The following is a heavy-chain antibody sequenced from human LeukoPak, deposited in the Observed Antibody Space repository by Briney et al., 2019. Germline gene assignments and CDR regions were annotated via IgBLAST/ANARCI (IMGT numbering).Heavy chain of an antibody. V-gene: IGHV3-33*01. CDR2: IWYDGSNK. D-gene: IGHD4-17*01. CDR3: ARGTDYGAKIDY. Sequence: GRSLRLSCAASGFTFSSYDMHWVRQAPGKGLEWVAVIWYDGSNKYYADSVKGRFTISRDNSKNTLYLQMNSLRAEDTAVYYCARGTDYGAKIDYWGQGTLVTVSS. J-gene: IGHJ4*02. CDR1: GFTFSSYD.